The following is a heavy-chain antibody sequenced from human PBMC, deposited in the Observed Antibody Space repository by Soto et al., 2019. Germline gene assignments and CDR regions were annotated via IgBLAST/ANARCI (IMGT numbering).Heavy chain of an antibody. V-gene: IGHV3-43*01. CDR2: ITWNGANS. CDR3: ARETLTFGSALDV. Sequence: VSLLLSCAASGFSFDDYNMHWVRQAPGKGLEWVSLITWNGANSYYADSVKGRFTISRDGTTKSLSLQMTSLKREDTGLYFCARETLTFGSALDVWGQGATVTVPS. D-gene: IGHD3-3*01. CDR1: GFSFDDYN. J-gene: IGHJ6*02.